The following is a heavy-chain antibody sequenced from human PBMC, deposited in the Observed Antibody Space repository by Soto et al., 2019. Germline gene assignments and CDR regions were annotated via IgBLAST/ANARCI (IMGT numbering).Heavy chain of an antibody. CDR1: GGSTRSGGYF. Sequence: TSETLSLTCTVSGGSTRSGGYFWSWVRQQPGKGLEWIGHIYYRGGTSYNPSLESRVAMSVDTSKNEFTLKVNSVTAADTAIYYCARFAKEENPKLESWYAFDFWGRGTLVTVSS. V-gene: IGHV4-31*03. CDR2: IYYRGGT. D-gene: IGHD6-13*01. J-gene: IGHJ4*02. CDR3: ARFAKEENPKLESWYAFDF.